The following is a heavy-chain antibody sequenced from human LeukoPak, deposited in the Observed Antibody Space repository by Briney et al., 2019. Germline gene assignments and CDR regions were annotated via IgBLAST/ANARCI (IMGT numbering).Heavy chain of an antibody. D-gene: IGHD3-10*01. V-gene: IGHV1-46*01. CDR3: TRVAHYGSGSTFDY. CDR1: GYTFTSNY. CDR2: ISPSGGST. J-gene: IGHJ4*02. Sequence: ASVKVSCKAFGYTFTSNYMHWVRQAPGQGPEWMGVISPSGGSTTYAQKFQGRVTMTTDTSTSTAYMELRSLRSDDTAVYYCTRVAHYGSGSTFDYWGQGTLVTVSS.